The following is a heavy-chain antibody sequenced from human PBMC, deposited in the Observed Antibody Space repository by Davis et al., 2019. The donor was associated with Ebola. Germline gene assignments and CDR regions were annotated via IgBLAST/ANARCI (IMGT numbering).Heavy chain of an antibody. V-gene: IGHV3-33*08. CDR3: ARDLAGYCSGGSCYSYYYYGMDV. D-gene: IGHD2-15*01. J-gene: IGHJ6*02. CDR2: IWYDGSNK. CDR1: GFTFSGSA. Sequence: GESLKISCAASGFTFSGSAVHWVRQAPGKGLEWVAVIWYDGSNKYYADSVKGRFTISRDNSKNTLYLQMNSLRAEDTAVYYCARDLAGYCSGGSCYSYYYYGMDVWGQGTTVTVSS.